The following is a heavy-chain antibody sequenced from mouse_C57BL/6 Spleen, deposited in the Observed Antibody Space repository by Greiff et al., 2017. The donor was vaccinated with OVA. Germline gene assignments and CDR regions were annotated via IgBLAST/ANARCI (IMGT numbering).Heavy chain of an antibody. Sequence: EVQVVESGGGLVKPGGSLKLSCAASGFTFSSYAMSWVRQTPEKRLEWVATISDGGSYTYYPDNVKGRFTISRDNAKNNLYLQMSHLKSEDTAMYYCARDRDYGSSDWYFDVWGTGTTVTVSS. D-gene: IGHD1-1*01. J-gene: IGHJ1*03. CDR1: GFTFSSYA. V-gene: IGHV5-4*01. CDR2: ISDGGSYT. CDR3: ARDRDYGSSDWYFDV.